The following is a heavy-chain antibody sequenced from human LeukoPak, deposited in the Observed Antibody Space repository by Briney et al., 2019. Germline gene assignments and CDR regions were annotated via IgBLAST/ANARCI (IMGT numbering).Heavy chain of an antibody. CDR2: IYSGGST. Sequence: GGSLRLSCAASGFTVSSNYMSWVRQAPGKGLEWVSVIYSGGSTYYADSVKGRFTISRHNSKNTLYLQMNSLRAEDTAVYYCARDYDSSGYYGRGAFDIWGQRTMVTVSS. V-gene: IGHV3-53*04. D-gene: IGHD3-22*01. CDR3: ARDYDSSGYYGRGAFDI. CDR1: GFTVSSNY. J-gene: IGHJ3*02.